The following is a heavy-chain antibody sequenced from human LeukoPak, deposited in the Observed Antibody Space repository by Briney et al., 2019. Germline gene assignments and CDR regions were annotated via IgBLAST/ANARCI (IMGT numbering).Heavy chain of an antibody. CDR1: GGSISSGRYY. CDR2: IYTSGST. CDR3: AREGPFWSAIEF. D-gene: IGHD3-3*01. V-gene: IGHV4-61*02. Sequence: QVQLQESGPGLVKPSQTLSLTCTASGGSISSGRYYWRWIRQPAGTGLEWIGRIYTSGSTNYNPSLKSRVTISVDTSKNQFSLKLSSVTAADTAVYYCAREGPFWSAIEFWGQGTLVTVSS. J-gene: IGHJ4*02.